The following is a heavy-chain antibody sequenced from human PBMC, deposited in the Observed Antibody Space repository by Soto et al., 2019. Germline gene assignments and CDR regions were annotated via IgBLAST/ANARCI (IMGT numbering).Heavy chain of an antibody. CDR2: LYHTGRT. D-gene: IGHD3-3*01. V-gene: IGHV4-61*01. CDR3: ARDFDYFDX. J-gene: IGHJ4*02. CDR1: GGSFKSVSYY. Sequence: SDTLSLTFTVSGGSFKSVSYYWSWIRQPPGKGLEWIGYLYHTGRTDYNPSLKSRVSISMETYKNQFSLDLDSVTPADTAVYFCARDFDYFDXWGQGTLVTVSX.